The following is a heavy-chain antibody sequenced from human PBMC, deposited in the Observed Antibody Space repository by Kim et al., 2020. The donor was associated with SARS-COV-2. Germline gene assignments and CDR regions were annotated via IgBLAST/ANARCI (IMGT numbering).Heavy chain of an antibody. V-gene: IGHV1-2*02. CDR1: GYTFTGYY. CDR3: ARGGGAYSSSSAGYLWYFDY. Sequence: ASVKVSCKASGYTFTGYYMHWVRQAPGQGLEWMGWINPNSGGTNYAQKFQGRVTMTRDTSISTAYMELSRLRSDDTAVYYCARGGGAYSSSSAGYLWYFDYWGQGTLVTVSS. CDR2: INPNSGGT. D-gene: IGHD6-6*01. J-gene: IGHJ4*02.